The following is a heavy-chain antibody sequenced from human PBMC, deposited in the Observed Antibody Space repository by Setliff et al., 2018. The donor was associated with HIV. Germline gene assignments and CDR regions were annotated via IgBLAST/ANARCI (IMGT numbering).Heavy chain of an antibody. D-gene: IGHD6-19*01. CDR1: GGSISSNNW. CDR3: AREREKYSDWYYFDY. V-gene: IGHV4-4*02. CDR2: IYHSGST. J-gene: IGHJ4*02. Sequence: SETLSLTCAVSGGSISSNNWWTWVRQPPGKGLEWIGEIYHSGSTNYNPSLKRRVTISVDKSKNQFSLKLSSVTAADTAVYFCAREREKYSDWYYFDYWGRGTLVTSPQ.